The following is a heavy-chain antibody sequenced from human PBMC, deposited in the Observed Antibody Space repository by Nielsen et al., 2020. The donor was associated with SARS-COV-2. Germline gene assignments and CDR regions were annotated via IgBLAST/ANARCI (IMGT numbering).Heavy chain of an antibody. CDR1: GGTFSSYA. V-gene: IGHV1-69*13. J-gene: IGHJ3*02. CDR2: IIPIFGTA. D-gene: IGHD6-6*01. Sequence: SVKVSCKASGGTFSSYAISWVRQAPGQGLEWMGGIIPIFGTANYAQKIQGRVTITADESTSTAYMELSRLRAEDTAVYYCARDLSVGQLSQSGDDAFDIWGQGTMVTVSS. CDR3: ARDLSVGQLSQSGDDAFDI.